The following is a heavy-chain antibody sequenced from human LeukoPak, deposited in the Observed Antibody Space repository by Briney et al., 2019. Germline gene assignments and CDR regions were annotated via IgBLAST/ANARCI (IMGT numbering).Heavy chain of an antibody. Sequence: PGRSLRLSCAASGFTFSSYGMHWVRQAPGKGLEGGAVIWYDGSNKYYADSVKGRFTISRDNSKNTLYLQMNSLRAEDTAVYYCAKGGSGYSGYDLLDYWGQGTLVTVSS. CDR1: GFTFSSYG. CDR3: AKGGSGYSGYDLLDY. V-gene: IGHV3-33*06. CDR2: IWYDGSNK. J-gene: IGHJ4*02. D-gene: IGHD5-12*01.